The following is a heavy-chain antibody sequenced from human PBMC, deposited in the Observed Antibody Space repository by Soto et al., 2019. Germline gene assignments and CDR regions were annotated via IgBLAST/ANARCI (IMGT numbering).Heavy chain of an antibody. CDR1: GFTFSSYA. V-gene: IGHV3-23*01. CDR3: AKDLLLWFGELLSAFDI. D-gene: IGHD3-10*01. CDR2: ISGSGGST. J-gene: IGHJ3*02. Sequence: EVQLLESGGGLVQPGGSLRLSCAATGFTFSSYAMSWVRQAPGKGLEWVSAISGSGGSTYYADSVKGRFTISRDNSKNTLYLQMNSLRVEDTAVYYCAKDLLLWFGELLSAFDIWGQGTLVTVSS.